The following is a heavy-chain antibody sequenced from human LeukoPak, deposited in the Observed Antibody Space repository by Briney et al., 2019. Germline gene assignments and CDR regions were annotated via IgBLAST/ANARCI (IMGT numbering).Heavy chain of an antibody. CDR2: INPSSNAA. V-gene: IGHV1-2*02. J-gene: IGHJ4*02. D-gene: IGHD3-10*01. CDR1: GYTFSDYT. Sequence: ASVTVSCKPSGYTFSDYTIHWVRQAPGQGLEWMGWINPSSNAANYAQRFEGRVSLTRDTSISTADMVLTSLTSDDTGVYYCARSRELLDFDTWGQGTLVSVSS. CDR3: ARSRELLDFDT.